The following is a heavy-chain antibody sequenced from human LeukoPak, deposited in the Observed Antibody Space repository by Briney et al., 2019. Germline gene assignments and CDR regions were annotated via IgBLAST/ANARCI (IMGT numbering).Heavy chain of an antibody. J-gene: IGHJ4*02. Sequence: ASVKVSCKASGYTFTGYYMHWVRQAPGQGLEWMGWINPNSGGTNYAQKFQGRVTMTRDTSISTAYMELSRLRSDDTAVYYCAREVKDIVVVPAAMRKAAAEEGFDYWGQGTLVTVSS. CDR2: INPNSGGT. V-gene: IGHV1-2*02. CDR3: AREVKDIVVVPAAMRKAAAEEGFDY. D-gene: IGHD2-2*01. CDR1: GYTFTGYY.